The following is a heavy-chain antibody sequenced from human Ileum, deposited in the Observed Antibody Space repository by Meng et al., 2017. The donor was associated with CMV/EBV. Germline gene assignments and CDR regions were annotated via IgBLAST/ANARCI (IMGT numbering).Heavy chain of an antibody. J-gene: IGHJ4*02. D-gene: IGHD4-17*01. Sequence: KVSCKASGYTFTSYAMNWVRQAPGQGLEWMGWINTNPGNPTSAQGFTGRFVFSLDTSVSTAYLQISSLKAEDTAVYYCARRVTTSDYWGQGTLVTVSS. V-gene: IGHV7-4-1*02. CDR2: INTNPGNP. CDR1: GYTFTSYA. CDR3: ARRVTTSDY.